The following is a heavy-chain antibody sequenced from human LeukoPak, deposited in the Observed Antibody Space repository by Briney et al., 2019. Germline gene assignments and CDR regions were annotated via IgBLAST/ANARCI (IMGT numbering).Heavy chain of an antibody. J-gene: IGHJ4*02. CDR1: GGSIDITNY. CDR2: ISLAGQT. D-gene: IGHD1-26*01. Sequence: PSETLSLTCGVSGGSIDITNYWSWVRQPPGQGLEWIGEISLAGQTNYNPSLNGRVTMSLDKSSNQLSLHLTSVSAADTATYFCSRESGPFCPFGYWGQGTLVIVSS. CDR3: SRESGPFCPFGY. V-gene: IGHV4/OR15-8*02.